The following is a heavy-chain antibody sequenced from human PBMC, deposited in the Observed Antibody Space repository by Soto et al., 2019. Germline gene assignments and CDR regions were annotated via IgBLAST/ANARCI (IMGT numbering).Heavy chain of an antibody. CDR2: ISGSGGST. CDR3: AKGAPHPYFDWLNSFDY. V-gene: IGHV3-23*01. J-gene: IGHJ4*02. CDR1: GFTFSSYA. D-gene: IGHD3-9*01. Sequence: EVQLLESGGGLVQPGGSLRLSCAASGFTFSSYAMSWVRPAPGKGLEWVSAISGSGGSTYYADSVKGRFTISRDNSKNTLYLQMNRLRAEDTAVYYCAKGAPHPYFDWLNSFDYWGQGTLVTVSS.